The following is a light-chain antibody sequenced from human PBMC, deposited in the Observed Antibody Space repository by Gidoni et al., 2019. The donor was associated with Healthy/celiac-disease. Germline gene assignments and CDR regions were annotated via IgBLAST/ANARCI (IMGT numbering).Light chain of an antibody. CDR2: LGS. Sequence: DIVMTQSPLSLPVTPGEPASISCRSSQCLLHSNGYNYLDWYLQKPGQSPQLLIYLGSNRASGVPDRFSGSGSGTDFTLKISRVEAEDVGVYYCMQALQTIFTFGPGTKVDIK. V-gene: IGKV2-28*01. J-gene: IGKJ3*01. CDR3: MQALQTIFT. CDR1: QCLLHSNGYNY.